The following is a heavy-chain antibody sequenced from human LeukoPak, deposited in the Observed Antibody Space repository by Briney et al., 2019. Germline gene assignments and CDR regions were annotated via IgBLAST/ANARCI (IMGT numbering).Heavy chain of an antibody. CDR3: AKDLGYSSGWQGGYFDY. D-gene: IGHD6-19*01. J-gene: IGHJ4*02. Sequence: GGSLRLSCAASGFTFSSYAMSWVRQAPGKGLEWVSAISGSGGSTYYADSGKGRFTISRDNSKNTLYLQMNSLRAEDTAVYYCAKDLGYSSGWQGGYFDYWGQGTLVTVSS. CDR2: ISGSGGST. V-gene: IGHV3-23*01. CDR1: GFTFSSYA.